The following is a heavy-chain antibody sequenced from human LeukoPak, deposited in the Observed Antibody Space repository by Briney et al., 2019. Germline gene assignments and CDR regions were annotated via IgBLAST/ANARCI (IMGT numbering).Heavy chain of an antibody. D-gene: IGHD4-17*01. CDR3: AMRTTVTTVYYYYMDV. Sequence: GGSLRLSCAASGFTFSSYAMSWVRQAPGKGLEWVSAISGSGGSTYYADSVKGRFTISRDNSMNMLYLQMNSLRAEDTAIYYCAMRTTVTTVYYYYMDVWGKGTTVTVSS. CDR2: ISGSGGST. V-gene: IGHV3-23*01. J-gene: IGHJ6*03. CDR1: GFTFSSYA.